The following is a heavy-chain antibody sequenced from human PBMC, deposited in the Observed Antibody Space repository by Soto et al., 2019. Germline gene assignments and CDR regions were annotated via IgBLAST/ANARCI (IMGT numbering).Heavy chain of an antibody. J-gene: IGHJ4*02. CDR3: ARDPPGIAASGSDN. CDR1: GFTVSNNY. CDR2: IYSSGGT. Sequence: DVQLEESGGGLIQPGGSLRLSCAVSGFTVSNNYMTWVRQAPGKGLEWVSRIYSSGGTKYADSVRGRFTISRDNSKNTLYLQMNSLKVEDTAVYYCARDPPGIAASGSDNWGQGTLVTVSS. V-gene: IGHV3-53*01. D-gene: IGHD6-13*01.